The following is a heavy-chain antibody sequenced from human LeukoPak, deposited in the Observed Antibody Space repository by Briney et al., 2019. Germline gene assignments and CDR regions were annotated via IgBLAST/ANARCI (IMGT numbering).Heavy chain of an antibody. CDR2: LNPNSGNT. J-gene: IGHJ4*02. V-gene: IGHV1-8*03. CDR1: VYTFTSYD. D-gene: IGHD3-3*01. Sequence: ASVKVSCKGSVYTFTSYDINWVRQATGQGLEWMGWLNPNSGNTGYAQKFQGRVTITRNTSISTAYMELSSLRSEDTAVYYCARAGVGYYNFWSGYYQLDYWGQGTLVTVSS. CDR3: ARAGVGYYNFWSGYYQLDY.